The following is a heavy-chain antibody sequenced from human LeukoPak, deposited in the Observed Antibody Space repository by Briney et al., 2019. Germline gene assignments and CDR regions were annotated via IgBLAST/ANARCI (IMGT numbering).Heavy chain of an antibody. CDR2: ISGSGGST. Sequence: GGSLRLSCAASGFTFSSYAMSWVRQAPGKGLEWVSAISGSGGSTYYADSVKGRFTISRDNSKNTLYLQINSLRAEDTAVYYCAKSPSITGSPFDYWGQGTLVTVSS. J-gene: IGHJ4*02. V-gene: IGHV3-23*01. D-gene: IGHD1-20*01. CDR1: GFTFSSYA. CDR3: AKSPSITGSPFDY.